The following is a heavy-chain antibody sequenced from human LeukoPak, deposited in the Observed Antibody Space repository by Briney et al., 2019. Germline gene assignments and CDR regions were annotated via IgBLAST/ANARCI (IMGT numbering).Heavy chain of an antibody. J-gene: IGHJ6*02. CDR3: ARVRFAYYYYGMDV. D-gene: IGHD3-3*01. V-gene: IGHV3-48*03. Sequence: GGSLRLSCAASGFTFSSYEMNWVRQAPGKGLEWVSYISSSGSTIYYADSVKGRFTISRDNAKNSLYLQMNSLRAEDTAVYYCARVRFAYYYYGMDVWGQGTTVTVSS. CDR2: ISSSGSTI. CDR1: GFTFSSYE.